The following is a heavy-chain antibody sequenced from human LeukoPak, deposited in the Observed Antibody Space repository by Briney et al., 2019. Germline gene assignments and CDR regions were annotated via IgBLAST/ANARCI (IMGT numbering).Heavy chain of an antibody. CDR3: ARGGGIAVAGRPFDY. CDR2: IYHSGST. CDR1: GGSISSSNW. J-gene: IGHJ4*02. Sequence: KPSETLSLTCAVSGGSISSSNWWSWVRQPPGKGLEWIGEIYHSGSTNYNPSLKSRVTISVDKSKNQFSLKLSSVTAADTAVYYCARGGGIAVAGRPFDYWGRGTLVTVSS. V-gene: IGHV4-4*02. D-gene: IGHD6-19*01.